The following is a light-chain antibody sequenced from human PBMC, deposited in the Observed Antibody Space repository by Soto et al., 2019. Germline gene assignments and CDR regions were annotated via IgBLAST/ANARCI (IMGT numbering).Light chain of an antibody. CDR2: DAS. CDR1: QSISSH. J-gene: IGKJ4*01. Sequence: EIVLTQSPATLSWSPGDRATLSCRASQSISSHLAWYQQRPGHVVRLLIYDASHRATGITVRFSSSGSGTEFTLTINNLEPEDFAGCFCPQRKVGLTFGGGSNIEIK. V-gene: IGKV3-11*01. CDR3: PQRKVGLT.